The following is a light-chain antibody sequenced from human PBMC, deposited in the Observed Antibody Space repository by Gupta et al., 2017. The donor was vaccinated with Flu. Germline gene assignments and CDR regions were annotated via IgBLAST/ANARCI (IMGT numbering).Light chain of an antibody. CDR3: QQYNSYPYS. CDR1: QSISSC. J-gene: IGKJ2*03. Sequence: DIQMTQSPSTLSASIGDRVTITCRASQSISSCLTWYKQKPGKAPKLLIYKASSLESGVPSRFSGRGSGTELTLTISSLQPDDFATYYCQQYNSYPYSFGQGTKLEIK. V-gene: IGKV1-5*03. CDR2: KAS.